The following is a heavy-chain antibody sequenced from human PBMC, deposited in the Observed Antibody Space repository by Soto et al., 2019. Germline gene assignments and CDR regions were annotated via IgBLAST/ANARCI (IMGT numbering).Heavy chain of an antibody. D-gene: IGHD6-13*01. Sequence: QVQLVQSGAEVRKPGASVKVSCNVTGYTFSGLYLHWVRQAPGQGLEWMGWINPKSGGTNYAQKLQDMVTMAAVTSVSAASMELTSLRYDYTAVFYCARGLYSSPAYVFASWGQGTMVTVSS. CDR3: ARGLYSSPAYVFAS. J-gene: IGHJ4*02. CDR2: INPKSGGT. V-gene: IGHV1-2*02. CDR1: GYTFSGLY.